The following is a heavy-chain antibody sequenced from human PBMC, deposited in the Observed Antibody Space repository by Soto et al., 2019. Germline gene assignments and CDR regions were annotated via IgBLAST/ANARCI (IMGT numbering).Heavy chain of an antibody. CDR3: ARAGRYSSSYYYGMDV. D-gene: IGHD6-6*01. J-gene: IGHJ6*02. V-gene: IGHV1-18*01. CDR1: GYTFTSYG. Sequence: QVQLVQSGAEVKKPGASVKVSCKASGYTFTSYGITWVRQAPGQGLEWMGWISAYNGNTNYAQKLQGRVTMTTDTSTRTAYMELRSLRSDDTAVYYCARAGRYSSSYYYGMDVWGQGTTVTVSS. CDR2: ISAYNGNT.